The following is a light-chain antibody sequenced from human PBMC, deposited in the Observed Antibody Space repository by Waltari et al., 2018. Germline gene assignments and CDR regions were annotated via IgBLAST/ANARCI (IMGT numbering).Light chain of an antibody. CDR2: AAA. J-gene: IGKJ2*01. V-gene: IGKV1-39*01. Sequence: DIQMTQSPSSLSASIGDRVTIPCRAGQNIRTFLNWYQQKPGKAPKLLISAAASLQSGVPSRFSGGGSGTEFTLTISSLQPEDFATYYCHQSFSTPGEYTFGPGTKVEIK. CDR3: HQSFSTPGEYT. CDR1: QNIRTF.